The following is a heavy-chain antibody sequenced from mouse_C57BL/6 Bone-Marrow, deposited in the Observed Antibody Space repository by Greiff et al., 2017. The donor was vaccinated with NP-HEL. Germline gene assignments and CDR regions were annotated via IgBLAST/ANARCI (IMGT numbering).Heavy chain of an antibody. CDR1: GYTFTSYW. CDR3: AADYAYAMDY. CDR2: IYPGSGST. D-gene: IGHD2-4*01. J-gene: IGHJ4*01. Sequence: VQLQQSGAELVKPGASVKMSCKASGYTFTSYWITWVKQRPGQGLEWIGDIYPGSGSTNYNEKFKSKATLTVDTSSSTASMQLSSLTSEDSAVYYCAADYAYAMDYWGQGTSVTVSS. V-gene: IGHV1-55*01.